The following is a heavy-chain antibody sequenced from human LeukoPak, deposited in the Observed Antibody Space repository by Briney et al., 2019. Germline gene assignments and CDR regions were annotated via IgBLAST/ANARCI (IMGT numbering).Heavy chain of an antibody. J-gene: IGHJ6*04. CDR2: ISSSGNTK. CDR3: VLGGLYVVVTVEKYYYGMDV. CDR1: DFTFSNYE. Sequence: GGSLRLSCAASDFTFSNYEMKWGRQAPGKGLEWVAYISSSGNTKYYADSVRGRFTISRDNAKNSLYLQMNSLRAEDTAVYYCVLGGLYVVVTVEKYYYGMDVWGKGTTVTVSS. V-gene: IGHV3-48*03. D-gene: IGHD2-21*02.